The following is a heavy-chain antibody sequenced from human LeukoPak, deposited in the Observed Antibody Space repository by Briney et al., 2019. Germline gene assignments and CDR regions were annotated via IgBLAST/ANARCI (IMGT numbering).Heavy chain of an antibody. CDR2: IYYSGST. V-gene: IGHV4-59*01. Sequence: SETLSLTCTVSGGSISSYYWSWIRQPPGKGLEWIGCIYYSGSTNYNSSLKSRVTISVDTSKNQFSLKLSSVTAADTAVYYCARVVSSGGSLAFDYWGQGTLVTVSS. CDR1: GGSISSYY. J-gene: IGHJ4*02. D-gene: IGHD2-15*01. CDR3: ARVVSSGGSLAFDY.